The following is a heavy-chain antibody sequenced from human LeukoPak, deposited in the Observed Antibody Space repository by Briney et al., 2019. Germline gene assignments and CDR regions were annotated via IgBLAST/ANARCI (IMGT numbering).Heavy chain of an antibody. CDR1: GFTFSTYG. V-gene: IGHV3-74*01. D-gene: IGHD1-26*01. CDR3: ARDGVGASHDY. Sequence: GGSLRLSCAASGFTFSTYGMHWVRQTPGKGLVWVSRISRDGTTTTYADSVKGRFTISRDNAKNTLYLEMNSLRAEDTAVYFCARDGVGASHDYWGQGTLVTVSS. CDR2: ISRDGTTT. J-gene: IGHJ4*02.